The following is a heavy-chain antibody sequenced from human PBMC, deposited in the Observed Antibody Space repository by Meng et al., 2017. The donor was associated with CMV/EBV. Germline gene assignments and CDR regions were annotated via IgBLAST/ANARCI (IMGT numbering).Heavy chain of an antibody. J-gene: IGHJ6*02. CDR3: ATDIVVVPAAIVSDYYYGMDV. V-gene: IGHV4-39*07. CDR1: GGSISSSSYY. CDR2: IYYSGST. Sequence: SETLSLTCTVSGGSISSSSYYWGWIRQPPGKGLEWIGSIYYSGSTYYNPSLKSRVTISVDTSKNQFSLKLSSVTAADTAVYYCATDIVVVPAAIVSDYYYGMDVWSQGTTVTVSS. D-gene: IGHD2-2*01.